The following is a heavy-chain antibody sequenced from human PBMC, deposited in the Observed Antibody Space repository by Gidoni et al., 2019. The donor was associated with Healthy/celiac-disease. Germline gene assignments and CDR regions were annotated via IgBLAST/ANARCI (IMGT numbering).Heavy chain of an antibody. D-gene: IGHD2-2*01. Sequence: EVQLVESGGGLVQPGGSLRLSCAASGFPFSSYWMSWVRQAPGKGLEWVANIKQDGSEKYYVDSVKGRFTISRDNAKNSLYLQMNSLRAEDTAVYYCARALVVPAAMLYYYYGMDVWGQGTTVTVSS. CDR3: ARALVVPAAMLYYYYGMDV. CDR1: GFPFSSYW. CDR2: IKQDGSEK. J-gene: IGHJ6*02. V-gene: IGHV3-7*04.